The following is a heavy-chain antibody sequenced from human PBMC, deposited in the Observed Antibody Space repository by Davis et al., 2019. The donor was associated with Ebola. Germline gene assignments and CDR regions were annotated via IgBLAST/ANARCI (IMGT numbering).Heavy chain of an antibody. CDR1: GGSFSGYY. CDR3: ARGGAVVVVAATHYYMDV. V-gene: IGHV4-34*01. Sequence: PSETLSLTCAVYGGSFSGYYWSWIRQPPGKGLEWIGEINHSGSTNYNPSLKSRVTISVDTSKNQFSLKLSSVTAADTAVYYCARGGAVVVVAATHYYMDVWGKGTTVTVSS. CDR2: INHSGST. J-gene: IGHJ6*03. D-gene: IGHD2-15*01.